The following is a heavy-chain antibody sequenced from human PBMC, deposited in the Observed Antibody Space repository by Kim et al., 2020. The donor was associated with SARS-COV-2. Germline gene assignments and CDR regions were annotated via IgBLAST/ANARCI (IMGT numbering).Heavy chain of an antibody. D-gene: IGHD3-10*01. CDR1: GYTFTSYG. CDR3: ARDLTGSGSYSYYYYYYGMDV. Sequence: ASVKVSCKASGYTFTSYGISWVRQAPGQGLEWMGWISAYNGNTNYAQKLQGRVTMTTDTSTRTADMELRSLRSDDTAVYYCARDLTGSGSYSYYYYYYGMDVWGQGTTVTVSS. V-gene: IGHV1-18*04. J-gene: IGHJ6*02. CDR2: ISAYNGNT.